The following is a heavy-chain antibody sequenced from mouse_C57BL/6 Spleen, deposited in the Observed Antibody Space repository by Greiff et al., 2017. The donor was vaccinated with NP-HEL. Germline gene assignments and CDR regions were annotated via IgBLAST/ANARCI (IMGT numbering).Heavy chain of an antibody. J-gene: IGHJ4*01. CDR3: ARGRDYAMDY. Sequence: VKLQESGAELVRPGASVKLSCKASGYTFTDYYINWVKQRPGQGLEWIARIYPGSGNTYYNEKFKGKATLTAEKSSSTAYMQLSSLTSEDSAVYFCARGRDYAMDYWGQGTSVTVSS. CDR2: IYPGSGNT. V-gene: IGHV1-76*01. CDR1: GYTFTDYY.